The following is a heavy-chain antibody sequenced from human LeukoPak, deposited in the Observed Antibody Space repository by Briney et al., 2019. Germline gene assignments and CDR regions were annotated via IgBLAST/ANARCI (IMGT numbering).Heavy chain of an antibody. J-gene: IGHJ4*02. CDR3: ARDLSGSQRGGYFDY. D-gene: IGHD1-26*01. CDR1: GYSFTNYD. CDR2: MNPNSGNT. Sequence: GASVKVSCKASGYSFTNYDINWVRQATGQGLEWMGWMNPNSGNTGFAQKFQGRVTITRNTSITTAYMELRSLRSEDTAVYYCARDLSGSQRGGYFDYWGQGTLVTVSS. V-gene: IGHV1-8*03.